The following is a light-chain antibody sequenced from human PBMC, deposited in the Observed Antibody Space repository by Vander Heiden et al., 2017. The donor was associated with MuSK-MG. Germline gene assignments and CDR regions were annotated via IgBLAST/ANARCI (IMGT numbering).Light chain of an antibody. Sequence: QSVLTQPRSVSGAPGQTVTISCTGSSSNIGAGYDVHWYQKLPGTAPKLLIYGNSNRPSGVPDRFSGSKSGTSASLAITGLQAEDEADYYCQSYDSSLSGYVFGTGTKVTVL. V-gene: IGLV1-40*01. CDR3: QSYDSSLSGYV. CDR2: GNS. J-gene: IGLJ1*01. CDR1: SSNIGAGYD.